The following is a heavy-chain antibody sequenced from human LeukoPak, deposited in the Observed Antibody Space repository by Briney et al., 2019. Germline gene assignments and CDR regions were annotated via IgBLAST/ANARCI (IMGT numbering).Heavy chain of an antibody. J-gene: IGHJ4*02. CDR1: GFTFGIYA. CDR3: AKETALRGGNYFDY. CDR2: FSGSGGNT. D-gene: IGHD3-16*01. Sequence: GGSLRLSCAASGFTFGIYAMSWVRQAPGKGLEWVSAFSGSGGNTFYADSVKGRLTISRDNSKNTLYLQMNSLRAEDTAVYYCAKETALRGGNYFDYWGQGTLVTVSS. V-gene: IGHV3-23*01.